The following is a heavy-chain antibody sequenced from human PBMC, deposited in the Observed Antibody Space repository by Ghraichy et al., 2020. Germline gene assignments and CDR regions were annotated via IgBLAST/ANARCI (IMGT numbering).Heavy chain of an antibody. CDR3: AREQAWLPQPPTDLYWFFDL. CDR1: GGSISTYY. D-gene: IGHD5-12*01. V-gene: IGHV4-59*01. J-gene: IGHJ2*01. CDR2: IHHSGST. Sequence: SQTLSLTCTVSGGSISTYYWNWFRQPPGKGLEWVGHIHHSGSTKYNPSLKSRVSISLDTSKNQFSLELTSVTAADTAVYFLAREQAWLPQPPTDLYWFFDLWGRGTLVTVSS.